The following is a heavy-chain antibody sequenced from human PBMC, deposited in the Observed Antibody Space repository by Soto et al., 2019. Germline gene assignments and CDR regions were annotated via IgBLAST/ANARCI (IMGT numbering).Heavy chain of an antibody. CDR2: IKDGGIT. J-gene: IGHJ4*02. CDR1: GGSFTGYY. V-gene: IGHV4-34*01. CDR3: ARGQEGVVATH. Sequence: QVQLQQWGAGLLKPSETLSLTCSVNGGSFTGYYWSWVRQPPGKGLEWIGEIKDGGITNYSPSLGGRITISADSSRRQLSLKVTSVTAADTAVYYCARGQEGVVATHWDQGSLVTISS. D-gene: IGHD2-15*01.